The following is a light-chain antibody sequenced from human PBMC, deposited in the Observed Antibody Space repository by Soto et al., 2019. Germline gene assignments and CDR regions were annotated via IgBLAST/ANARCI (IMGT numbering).Light chain of an antibody. V-gene: IGLV2-8*01. Sequence: QSVLTPPPSATGYPGQSVTISYTGTKNDIGLYDFVSWYQHHPGKAPRLIIYEVVQRPSGVTDRFSRSKSGNTASLTVSGLQAADEADYFCKSYSGSNTYVFGSGTKVTV. J-gene: IGLJ1*01. CDR2: EVV. CDR3: KSYSGSNTYV. CDR1: KNDIGLYDF.